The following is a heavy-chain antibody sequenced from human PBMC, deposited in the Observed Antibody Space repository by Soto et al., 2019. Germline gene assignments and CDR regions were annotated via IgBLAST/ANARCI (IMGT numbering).Heavy chain of an antibody. CDR1: GFTFSIYA. CDR3: ARAPTTVTYFDY. Sequence: PGGSLRLSCAASGFTFSIYAMHWVRQAPGKGLEWVAVISYDGSNKYYADSVKGRFTISRDNSKNTLYLQMNSLRAEDTAVYYCARAPTTVTYFDYWGQGTLVTVSS. V-gene: IGHV3-30-3*01. CDR2: ISYDGSNK. D-gene: IGHD4-17*01. J-gene: IGHJ4*02.